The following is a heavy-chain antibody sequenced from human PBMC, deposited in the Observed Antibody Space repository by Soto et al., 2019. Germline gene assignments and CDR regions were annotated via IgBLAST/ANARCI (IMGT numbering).Heavy chain of an antibody. CDR3: SSQTYSYAWHH. Sequence: SETLSLTCAVSSGSISSNWWSWVRQPPGKGLEYIGEIYHSGSTNYNPSLNGRVTMSVDKTKNHFSLDLSFVTAADTAVYYCSSQTYSYAWHHWGQGIQVTVSS. J-gene: IGHJ5*02. D-gene: IGHD3-16*01. V-gene: IGHV4-4*02. CDR1: SGSISSNW. CDR2: IYHSGST.